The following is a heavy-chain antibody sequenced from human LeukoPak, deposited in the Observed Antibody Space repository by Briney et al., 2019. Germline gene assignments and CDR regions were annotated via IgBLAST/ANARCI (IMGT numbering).Heavy chain of an antibody. CDR3: ARHVGVGAATSAHY. CDR2: IYYSGST. CDR1: GYSISSGYY. Sequence: PSETLSLTCTVSGYSISSGYYWGWIRQPPGKGLEWIGSIYYSGSTYYNPSLKSRVTISVDTSKNQFSLKLSSVAAADTAVYYCARHVGVGAATSAHYWGQGTLVTVSS. V-gene: IGHV4-38-2*02. J-gene: IGHJ4*02. D-gene: IGHD2-15*01.